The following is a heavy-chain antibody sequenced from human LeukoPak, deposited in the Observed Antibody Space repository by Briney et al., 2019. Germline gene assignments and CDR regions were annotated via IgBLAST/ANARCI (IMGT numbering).Heavy chain of an antibody. J-gene: IGHJ4*02. D-gene: IGHD1-26*01. CDR3: AKGRVGADRPPFDY. V-gene: IGHV3-33*06. CDR2: IWNDGNYK. Sequence: GGSLRLSCAASGFTFSSYGMHWVRQAPGKGLEWVAVIWNDGNYKFYRDSVKARFSISRDNSEGMLYLQMDSLRVEDTAVYYCAKGRVGADRPPFDYWGQGTLVTVSP. CDR1: GFTFSSYG.